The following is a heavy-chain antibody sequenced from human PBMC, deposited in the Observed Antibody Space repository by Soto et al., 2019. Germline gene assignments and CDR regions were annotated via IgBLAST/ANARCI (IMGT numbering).Heavy chain of an antibody. V-gene: IGHV1-3*01. D-gene: IGHD6-19*01. CDR1: GYTFTSYA. CDR2: INAGNGNT. J-gene: IGHJ4*02. CDR3: ARQLPPGIAVAY. Sequence: ASVKVSCTASGYTFTSYAMHWVRQAPGQRLEWMGWINAGNGNTKYSQKFQGRVTITRDTSASTAYMELSSLRSEDTAVYYCARQLPPGIAVAYWGQGTLVTVSS.